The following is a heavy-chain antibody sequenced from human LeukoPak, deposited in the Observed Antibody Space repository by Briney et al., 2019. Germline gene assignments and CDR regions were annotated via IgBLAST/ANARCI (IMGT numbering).Heavy chain of an antibody. Sequence: SVKVSCKASGGTFSSYAISWVRQAPGQGLEWMGGIIPIFGTANYAQKFQGRVTITADESTSTAYMELSSLRSEDTAVYYCARDAVDTAMADAFDIWGQGTMVTVSS. CDR3: ARDAVDTAMADAFDI. CDR2: IIPIFGTA. CDR1: GGTFSSYA. D-gene: IGHD5-18*01. J-gene: IGHJ3*02. V-gene: IGHV1-69*13.